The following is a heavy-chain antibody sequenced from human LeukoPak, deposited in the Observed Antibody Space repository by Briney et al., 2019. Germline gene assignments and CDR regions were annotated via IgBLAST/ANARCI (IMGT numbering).Heavy chain of an antibody. CDR2: FYHSGST. CDR3: ARHDFYSNYPHNWFDP. Sequence: PSETLSLTCAVSGYSISSDYFWGWIRQPPGKGLEWIGSFYHSGSTHYNPSLRSRVTISVDTSKNQFSLNLSSVTAADTAVYYCARHDFYSNYPHNWFDPWGQGTLVTISS. CDR1: GYSISSDYF. D-gene: IGHD4-11*01. J-gene: IGHJ5*02. V-gene: IGHV4-38-2*01.